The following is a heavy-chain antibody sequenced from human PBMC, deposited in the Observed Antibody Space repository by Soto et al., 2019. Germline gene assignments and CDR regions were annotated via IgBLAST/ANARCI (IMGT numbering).Heavy chain of an antibody. CDR1: DSSISGTGYS. CDR3: ARLNEYSTSLADS. J-gene: IGHJ4*02. V-gene: IGHV4-39*01. CDR2: VYYTGNT. Sequence: SETLSLTCSVSDSSISGTGYSWGWIRQPPGKGLDWIGSVYYTGNTYYNPSLKSRVNISVDTSHNQFSLGLTSVTAADTAVYYCARLNEYSTSLADSWGQGILVTVSS. D-gene: IGHD5-18*01.